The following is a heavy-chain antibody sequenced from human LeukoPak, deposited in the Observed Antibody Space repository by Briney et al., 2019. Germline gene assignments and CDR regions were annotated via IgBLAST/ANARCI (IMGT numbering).Heavy chain of an antibody. CDR2: IYYSGST. J-gene: IGHJ4*02. V-gene: IGHV4-39*07. D-gene: IGHD6-13*01. Sequence: SETLSLTCTVYGGSISSGTYYWGRIRQPPGKGREWIGSIYYSGSTYYTPSLKSRVTITVDTSKNQFSLQLNSVTAADTAVSYCARKYSSSGEFDYWGQGTLVTVSS. CDR3: ARKYSSSGEFDY. CDR1: GGSISSGTYY.